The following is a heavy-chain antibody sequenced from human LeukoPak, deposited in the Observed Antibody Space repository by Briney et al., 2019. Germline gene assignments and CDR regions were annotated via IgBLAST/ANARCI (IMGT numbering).Heavy chain of an antibody. Sequence: PSETLSLTCAAYGGSFSGYYWSWIRQPPGKGLEWIGEINHSGSTNYNPSLKSRVTISVDTSKNQFSLKLSSVTAADTAVYYCARPDSGYDPPDYWGQGTLVTVSS. CDR1: GGSFSGYY. D-gene: IGHD5-12*01. V-gene: IGHV4-34*01. J-gene: IGHJ4*02. CDR3: ARPDSGYDPPDY. CDR2: INHSGST.